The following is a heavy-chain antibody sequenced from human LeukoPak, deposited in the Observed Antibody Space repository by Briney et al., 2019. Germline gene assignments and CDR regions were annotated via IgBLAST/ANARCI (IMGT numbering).Heavy chain of an antibody. V-gene: IGHV2-5*02. D-gene: IGHD3-10*01. CDR1: GFSLSSSGVG. CDR2: IYWDDDK. Sequence: SGPTLVKPTHTVTLTCTFSGFSLSSSGVGVGWIRQPPGKALEWLALIYWDDDKRYSPSLKSTLTITKETSKNQVVLTMTNMDPVDTATYYCTKYVYYYGSGSSEYFDYWGQGTLVTVSS. J-gene: IGHJ4*02. CDR3: TKYVYYYGSGSSEYFDY.